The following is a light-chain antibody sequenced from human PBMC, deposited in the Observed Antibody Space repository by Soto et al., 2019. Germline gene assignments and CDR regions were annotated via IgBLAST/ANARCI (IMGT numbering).Light chain of an antibody. CDR3: QQYYSYPRT. CDR1: QPISDY. J-gene: IGKJ1*01. V-gene: IGKV1-39*01. CDR2: TAS. Sequence: DLQMTQSPSSLSASVGDRVTITCRTSQPISDYLNWYQQKPGKAPSLLIYTASNLQTGVPSRFSGSGSGTHFTLTISCLQSEDFATYYCQQYYSYPRTFGQGTKVDIK.